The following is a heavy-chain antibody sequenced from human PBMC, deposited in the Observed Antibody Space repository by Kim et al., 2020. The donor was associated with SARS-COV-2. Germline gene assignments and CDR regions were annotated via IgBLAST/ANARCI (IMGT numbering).Heavy chain of an antibody. J-gene: IGHJ4*02. CDR3: ARVRYDSSGYFFDY. V-gene: IGHV3-30*04. Sequence: GGSLRLSCAASGFTFSSYAMHWVRQAPGKGLEWVAVISYDGSNKYYADSVKGRFTISRDNSKNTLYLQMNSLRAEDTAVYYCARVRYDSSGYFFDYWGQG. CDR1: GFTFSSYA. D-gene: IGHD3-22*01. CDR2: ISYDGSNK.